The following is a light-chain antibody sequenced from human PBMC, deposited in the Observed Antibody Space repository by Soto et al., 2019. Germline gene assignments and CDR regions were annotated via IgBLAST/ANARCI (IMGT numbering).Light chain of an antibody. CDR3: QQYNDWPLT. CDR1: QGVSDN. J-gene: IGKJ3*01. Sequence: EIVMTQSPATLSVSPGERATLSCRASQGVSDNLAWYQQRPGQPPRLLIYGPSTRATGIPARFSGSGSGTEFTLTISSLQSEDFAVYYCQQYNDWPLTVGPGTKVDIK. CDR2: GPS. V-gene: IGKV3-15*01.